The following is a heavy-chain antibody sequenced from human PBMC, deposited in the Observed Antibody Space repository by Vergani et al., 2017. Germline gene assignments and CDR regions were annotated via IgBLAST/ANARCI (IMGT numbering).Heavy chain of an antibody. J-gene: IGHJ4*02. Sequence: VQLLESGGGLVQPGGSLRLSCAASGFTFSSYAMSWVRQAPGKGLEWVAVIWYDGSNKYYADSVKGRFTISRDNSKNTLYLQMNSLRAEDTAVYYCARDNPKYGSGYGLGFDYWGQGTLVTVSS. CDR2: IWYDGSNK. CDR1: GFTFSSYA. V-gene: IGHV3-33*08. CDR3: ARDNPKYGSGYGLGFDY. D-gene: IGHD3-10*01.